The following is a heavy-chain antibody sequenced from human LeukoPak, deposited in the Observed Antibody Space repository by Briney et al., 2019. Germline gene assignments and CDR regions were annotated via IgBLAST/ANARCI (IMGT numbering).Heavy chain of an antibody. J-gene: IGHJ5*02. CDR2: INPSGGST. CDR1: GYTFTSYY. CDR3: ARGLGRYCSSTSCYYFP. Sequence: ASVKASCKASGYTFTSYYMHWVRQAPGQGLEWMGIINPSGGSTSYAQKFQGRVTMTRDMSTSTVYMELSSLRSEDTAVYYCARGLGRYCSSTSCYYFPWGQGTLVTVSS. D-gene: IGHD2-2*01. V-gene: IGHV1-46*01.